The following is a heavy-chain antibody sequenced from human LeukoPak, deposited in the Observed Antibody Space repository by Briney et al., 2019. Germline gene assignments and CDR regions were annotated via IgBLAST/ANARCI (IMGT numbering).Heavy chain of an antibody. CDR2: NYSGRST. CDR1: GFTVSSNY. CDR3: ASYHYDPYYYFDY. Sequence: GGSLRLSCAASGFTVSSNYMSWVRQAPGKGLEWVSVNYSGRSTYYADSVKGRFTISRDNSKNTLYLQMNSLRAEDTAVYYCASYHYDPYYYFDYWGQGTLVTVSS. D-gene: IGHD3-16*01. J-gene: IGHJ4*02. V-gene: IGHV3-53*01.